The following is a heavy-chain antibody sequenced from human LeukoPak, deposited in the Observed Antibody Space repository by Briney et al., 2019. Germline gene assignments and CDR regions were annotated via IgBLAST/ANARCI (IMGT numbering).Heavy chain of an antibody. Sequence: GGSLRLSCAASGFTFSSYAMHWVRQAPGKGLEWVAVIPYDGSNKYYADSVKGRFTISRDNSKNTLYLQMNSLRAEDTAVYYCARDGLSGAFDIWGQGTMVTISS. J-gene: IGHJ3*02. CDR3: ARDGLSGAFDI. CDR1: GFTFSSYA. D-gene: IGHD3-10*01. V-gene: IGHV3-30-3*01. CDR2: IPYDGSNK.